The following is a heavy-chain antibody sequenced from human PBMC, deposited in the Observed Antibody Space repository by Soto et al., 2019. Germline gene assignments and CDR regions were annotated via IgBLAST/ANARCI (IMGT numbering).Heavy chain of an antibody. J-gene: IGHJ3*02. CDR3: AREGCSNGVCYDNAFDI. Sequence: QVQLVQSGAEVKKPGASVKVSCKASGYTFTSYAMHWVRQAPGQRLEWLGWINPGNGNIKYSQKLQGRVTIIRDTSATTVCMELSSLRSEDTAVYYCAREGCSNGVCYDNAFDIWGQGTMVTVSS. V-gene: IGHV1-3*01. CDR2: INPGNGNI. D-gene: IGHD2-8*01. CDR1: GYTFTSYA.